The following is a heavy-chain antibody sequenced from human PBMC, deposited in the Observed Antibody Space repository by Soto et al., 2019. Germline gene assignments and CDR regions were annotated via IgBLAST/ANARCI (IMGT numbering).Heavy chain of an antibody. CDR3: ARAGYCSGGTCFHGNCDY. CDR2: INPNGGST. Sequence: QVQLVQSGAEVKRPGASVKVSCKASGYTFTTDYMHWVRQAPGQGLEWLGIINPNGGSTTYAQKFQGRVTMARNTSTSAVYLELSSLRSEYTAVYYCARAGYCSGGTCFHGNCDYWGQGTLVTVSA. CDR1: GYTFTTDY. D-gene: IGHD2-15*01. V-gene: IGHV1-46*01. J-gene: IGHJ4*02.